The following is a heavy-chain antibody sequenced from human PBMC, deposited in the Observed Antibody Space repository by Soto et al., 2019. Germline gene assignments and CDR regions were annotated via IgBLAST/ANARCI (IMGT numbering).Heavy chain of an antibody. Sequence: SETLFLTCTVSGGSISSSSYYWGWIRQPPGKGLEWIGSIYYSGSTYYNPSLKSRVTISVDTSKNQFSLKLSSVTAADTAVYYCARRKSTVTTYDYWGQGTLVTVSS. CDR2: IYYSGST. D-gene: IGHD4-17*01. J-gene: IGHJ4*02. CDR3: ARRKSTVTTYDY. CDR1: GGSISSSSYY. V-gene: IGHV4-39*01.